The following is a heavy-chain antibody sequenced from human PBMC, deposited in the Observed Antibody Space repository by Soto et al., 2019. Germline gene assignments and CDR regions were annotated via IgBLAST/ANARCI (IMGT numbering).Heavy chain of an antibody. CDR1: GFTFSGYG. CDR2: IWFDGSNK. V-gene: IGHV3-33*01. Sequence: QVQLVESGGGVVQPGTSLRLSCAVSGFTFSGYGMRWVRQAPGKGLEWVAVIWFDGSNKNYADSVKGRFTISRDDSKNTLYLQMNSLRAEDMAVYYCTRDRDSRRGWDYFDHWGQGTLVTVSS. D-gene: IGHD4-4*01. J-gene: IGHJ4*02. CDR3: TRDRDSRRGWDYFDH.